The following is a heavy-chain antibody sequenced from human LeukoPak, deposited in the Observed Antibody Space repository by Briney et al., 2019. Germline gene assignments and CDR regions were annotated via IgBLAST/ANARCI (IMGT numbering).Heavy chain of an antibody. V-gene: IGHV1-2*02. Sequence: ASVRVSCKASGYIFTDYYMHWVRQAPGQGLEWMGWINPNSGDTNFAQKFQGRVTMTRDTSINTAYMQLSGLTSDDTAVYYCAKDRYGDYVYYAMDVWGKGTTVTVSS. D-gene: IGHD4-17*01. J-gene: IGHJ6*04. CDR3: AKDRYGDYVYYAMDV. CDR2: INPNSGDT. CDR1: GYIFTDYY.